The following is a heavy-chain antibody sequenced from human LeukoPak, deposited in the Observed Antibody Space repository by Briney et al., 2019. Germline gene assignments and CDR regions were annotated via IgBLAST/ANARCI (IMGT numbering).Heavy chain of an antibody. Sequence: GASATVSFKSSGYTFTTYAISWVRQAPGQGLEWMGVINTSGGSTSYAQKLQGRVTMTTDTSTSTPYMKLRSLRSDDTAVYYCARDGLVYVGHNWFDPWGQGTLVTVSS. J-gene: IGHJ5*02. CDR1: GYTFTTYA. V-gene: IGHV1-18*01. CDR3: ARDGLVYVGHNWFDP. D-gene: IGHD5/OR15-5a*01. CDR2: INTSGGST.